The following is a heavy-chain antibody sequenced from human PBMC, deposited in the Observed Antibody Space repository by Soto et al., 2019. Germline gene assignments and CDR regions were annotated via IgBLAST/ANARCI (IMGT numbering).Heavy chain of an antibody. CDR1: GFSFSSFA. J-gene: IGHJ4*02. V-gene: IGHV3-48*03. CDR2: ISDDGASI. Sequence: SGVSLRLSCEASGFSFSSFAMNWVRQAPGRGLEWVSYISDDGASIYYADSLKGRFTISRDNAKNSLSLQMNNLRAEDTAVYYCARENSVQAWLHHFDHWGLGTLVTVSS. D-gene: IGHD5-18*01. CDR3: ARENSVQAWLHHFDH.